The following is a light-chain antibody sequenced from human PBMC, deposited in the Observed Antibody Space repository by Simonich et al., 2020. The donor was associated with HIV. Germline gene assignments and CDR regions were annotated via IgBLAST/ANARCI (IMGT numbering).Light chain of an antibody. Sequence: EIVMTQSPATLSVSPGERATLSCRASQSVSSNLAWYQQKPGRAPRLLIYGASTRATGIPARFSGSGSGTEFTLTISNLQSEDVAVYYCQQYISVPRTFGQGTKLEIK. CDR3: QQYISVPRT. CDR1: QSVSSN. CDR2: GAS. J-gene: IGKJ2*01. V-gene: IGKV3-15*01.